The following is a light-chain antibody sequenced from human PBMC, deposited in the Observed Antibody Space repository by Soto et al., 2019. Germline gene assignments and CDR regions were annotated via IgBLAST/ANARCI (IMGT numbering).Light chain of an antibody. CDR2: LGS. V-gene: IGKV2-28*01. CDR1: QSLLHSNGYNY. Sequence: DIVMTQSPLSLTVTPGEPASISCRSSQSLLHSNGYNYLDWYLQKPGQSPQLLIYLGSNRASGVXDXXSGSGSGTDFTLKISRVEAEDVGVYYCMQALQTPATFGQGTKVEI. CDR3: MQALQTPAT. J-gene: IGKJ1*01.